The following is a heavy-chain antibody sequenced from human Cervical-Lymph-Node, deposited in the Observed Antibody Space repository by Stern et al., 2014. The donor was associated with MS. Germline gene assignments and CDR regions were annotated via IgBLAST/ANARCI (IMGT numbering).Heavy chain of an antibody. D-gene: IGHD3-9*01. CDR3: ARGWSYEILTGYSY. V-gene: IGHV1-69*01. CDR2: IIPIFGRA. J-gene: IGHJ4*02. Sequence: QVQLVPSGAEVKKPGSSVKVSCKASGGTFSNYAISWVRQAPGQGLEWMGGIIPIFGRANYAQKLQGRVTITADESTSTAYMELSSLRSEDTAVYYCARGWSYEILTGYSYWGQGTLVTVSS. CDR1: GGTFSNYA.